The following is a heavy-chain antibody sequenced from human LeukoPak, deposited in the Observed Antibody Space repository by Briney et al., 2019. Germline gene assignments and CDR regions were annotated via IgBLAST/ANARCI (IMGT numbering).Heavy chain of an antibody. CDR2: IYYSGST. CDR1: GGSISSGGYY. V-gene: IGHV4-31*03. J-gene: IGHJ3*02. CDR3: ARELDSSSSGGRAFDI. Sequence: SETLSLTCTVSGGSISSGGYYWSWIRQHPGKGLEWIGYIYYSGSTYYNPSLKSRVTISVDTSKNQFPLKLSSVTAADTAVYYCARELDSSSSGGRAFDIWGQGTMVTVSS. D-gene: IGHD2-15*01.